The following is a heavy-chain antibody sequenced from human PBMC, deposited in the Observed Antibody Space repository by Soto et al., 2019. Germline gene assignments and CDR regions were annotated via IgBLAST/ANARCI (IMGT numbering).Heavy chain of an antibody. CDR3: AKERYYYDSSGYSGGFHYFDH. CDR2: INGNGGST. CDR1: GFTFDSYA. V-gene: IGHV3-23*01. J-gene: IGHJ4*02. Sequence: PGGSLRLSCAASGFTFDSYAMTWVRQAPGKGLEWVSSINGNGGSTYYADSVKGRFTISRDNSKNTLYLQMNSLRAEDTAVYYCAKERYYYDSSGYSGGFHYFDHWGQGTLVTVSS. D-gene: IGHD3-22*01.